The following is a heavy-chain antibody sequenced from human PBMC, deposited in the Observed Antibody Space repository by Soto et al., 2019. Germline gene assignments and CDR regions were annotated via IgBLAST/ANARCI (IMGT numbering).Heavy chain of an antibody. J-gene: IGHJ6*02. D-gene: IGHD3-16*02. V-gene: IGHV3-30*18. CDR2: ISYDGSNK. CDR3: AKAPLITFGGVIAPPDYYYYGMDV. CDR1: GFTFSSYG. Sequence: PGGSLRLSCAASGFTFSSYGMHWVRQAPGKGLEWVAVISYDGSNKYYADSVKGRFTISRDNSKNTLYLQMNSLRAEDTAVYYWAKAPLITFGGVIAPPDYYYYGMDVWGQGTTVTVSS.